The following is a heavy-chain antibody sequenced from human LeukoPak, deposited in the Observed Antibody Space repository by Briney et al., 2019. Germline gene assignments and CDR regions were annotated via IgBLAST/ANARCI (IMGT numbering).Heavy chain of an antibody. CDR3: ARGRVTLDY. Sequence: SETLSLTCAVYGGSFSGYYWSWIRQPPGKGLEWIGEINHSGSTNYNPSLKSRVTISVDTSKNQFSLKLSSVTTADTAVYYCARGRVTLDYWGQGTLVTVSS. V-gene: IGHV4-34*01. J-gene: IGHJ4*02. CDR1: GGSFSGYY. CDR2: INHSGST.